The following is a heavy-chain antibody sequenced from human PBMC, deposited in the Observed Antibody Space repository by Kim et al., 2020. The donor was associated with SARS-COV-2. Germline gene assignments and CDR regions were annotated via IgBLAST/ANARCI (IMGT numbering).Heavy chain of an antibody. Sequence: SETLSLTCTVSGASIRSSSHYWGWVRQPPGKGLEWIGNIYNSGSTYYNPSLKSRVTMSVDTSKNQFSLRLTSVTAADTAVYYCVTLGASYGDYHFDYWG. CDR1: GASIRSSSHY. CDR3: VTLGASYGDYHFDY. CDR2: IYNSGST. J-gene: IGHJ4*01. V-gene: IGHV4-39*07. D-gene: IGHD4-17*01.